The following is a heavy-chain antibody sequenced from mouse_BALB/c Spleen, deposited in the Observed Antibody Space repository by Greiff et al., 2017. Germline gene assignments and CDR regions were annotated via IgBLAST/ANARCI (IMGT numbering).Heavy chain of an antibody. J-gene: IGHJ2*01. Sequence: VQLQQPGAELVRPGASVKLSCKASGYTFTSYWINWVKQRPGQGLEWIGNIYPSDSYTNYNQKFKDKATLTVDKSSSTAYMQLSSPTSEDSAVYYCARNFDYWGQGTTLTVSS. CDR2: IYPSDSYT. CDR3: ARNFDY. CDR1: GYTFTSYW. V-gene: IGHV1-69*02.